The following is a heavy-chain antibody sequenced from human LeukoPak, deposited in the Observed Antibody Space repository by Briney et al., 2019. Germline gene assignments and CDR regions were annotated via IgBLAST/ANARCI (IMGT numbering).Heavy chain of an antibody. CDR1: GITFSRYG. D-gene: IGHD6-19*01. CDR2: IDTAGDT. Sequence: PGGSLRLSCAASGITFSRYGMHWVRQAPGKGLEWVSAIDTAGDTYYPGSVKGRFTISRANAKNSLYLQMNSLRAGDTAVYYCARIQQWPNESFDYWGQGTLVTVSS. CDR3: ARIQQWPNESFDY. V-gene: IGHV3-13*01. J-gene: IGHJ4*02.